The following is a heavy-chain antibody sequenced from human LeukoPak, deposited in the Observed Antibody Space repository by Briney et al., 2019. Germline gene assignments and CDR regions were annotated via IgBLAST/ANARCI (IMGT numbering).Heavy chain of an antibody. CDR1: GFTFSSYA. D-gene: IGHD6-19*01. Sequence: GGSLRLSCAASGFTFSSYAMHWVRQAPGKGLEWVANIKEDGSDKYYVDSVKGRFTISRDNAKNSVYLQMNSLRAEDTAVYYCARGSGWTDYWGQGTLVTVSS. J-gene: IGHJ4*02. CDR2: IKEDGSDK. CDR3: ARGSGWTDY. V-gene: IGHV3-7*01.